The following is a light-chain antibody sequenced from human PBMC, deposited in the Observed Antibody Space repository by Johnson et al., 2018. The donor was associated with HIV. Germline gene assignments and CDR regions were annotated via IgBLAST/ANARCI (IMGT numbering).Light chain of an antibody. V-gene: IGLV1-51*01. CDR3: RTWDSSLTSYV. J-gene: IGLJ1*01. CDR2: DNN. Sequence: QSVLTQPPSVSAAPGQTVTISCSGSSSNVGSSFVSWYRQVPGTAPKLLIYDNNKRPSGIPGRFSGSKSGPSATLGITGLQTGDEADYYCRTWDSSLTSYVFGAGTKVTVL. CDR1: SSNVGSSF.